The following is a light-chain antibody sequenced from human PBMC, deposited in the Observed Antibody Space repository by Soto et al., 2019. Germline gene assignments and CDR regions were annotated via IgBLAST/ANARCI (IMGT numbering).Light chain of an antibody. CDR2: GHN. Sequence: QSVLTQPPSVSGAPGQRVTISCTGSYSNIGAGYEVHWYQQIPGTAPKLLISGHNNRPSGVPDRFFGSKSGTSASLTIIGLQAEDEAEYYCSSYTNINTRACVFGTGTKVTVL. V-gene: IGLV1-40*01. J-gene: IGLJ1*01. CDR1: YSNIGAGYE. CDR3: SSYTNINTRACV.